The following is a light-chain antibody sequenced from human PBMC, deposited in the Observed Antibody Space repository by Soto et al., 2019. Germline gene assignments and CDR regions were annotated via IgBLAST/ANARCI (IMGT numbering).Light chain of an antibody. V-gene: IGLV1-40*01. CDR1: SSNIVAGYD. CDR2: GNN. CDR3: QSYDRSLRAVV. J-gene: IGLJ2*01. Sequence: QSVLTQPPSVSGAPGQRVTISCTGSSSNIVAGYDVHWYQQLPGTAPKLLIYGNNNRPSGVPDRFSGSKSGTSASLAITGLQAEDETDYYCQSYDRSLRAVVFGGGTKLTVL.